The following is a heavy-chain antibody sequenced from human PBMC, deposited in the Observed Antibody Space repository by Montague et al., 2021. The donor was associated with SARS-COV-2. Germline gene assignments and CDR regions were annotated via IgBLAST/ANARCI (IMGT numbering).Heavy chain of an antibody. V-gene: IGHV4-39*07. CDR3: ARDVGKGFCGYESEGGFDY. J-gene: IGHJ4*02. CDR1: GGSISSNKCC. Sequence: SETLSLTCTVSGGSISSNKCCWRWLPQPPGKGLGWIRNSCFSGYTYSNPTRKSRVTITVDTSKNQFSLKLTSAAAADTAVYWCARDVGKGFCGYESEGGFDYWGQGTLVSVSS. CDR2: SCFSGYT. D-gene: IGHD5-12*01.